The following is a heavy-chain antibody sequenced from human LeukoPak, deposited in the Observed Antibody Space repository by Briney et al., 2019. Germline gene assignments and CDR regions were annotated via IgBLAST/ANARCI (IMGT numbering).Heavy chain of an antibody. J-gene: IGHJ6*03. D-gene: IGHD2-21*02. CDR2: IYSGGST. CDR1: GFTFDDYA. V-gene: IGHV3-23*03. Sequence: PGGSLRLSCAASGFTFDDYAMHWVRQAPGKGLEWVSVIYSGGSTYYADSVKGRFTISRDNSKNTLYLQMNSLRAEDTAVYYCAKSPYCGGDCYSDYYYYMDVWGKGTTVTVSS. CDR3: AKSPYCGGDCYSDYYYYMDV.